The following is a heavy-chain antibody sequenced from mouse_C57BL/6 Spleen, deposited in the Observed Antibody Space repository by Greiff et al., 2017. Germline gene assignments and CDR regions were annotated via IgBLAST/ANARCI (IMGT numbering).Heavy chain of an antibody. CDR1: GYTFTSYW. V-gene: IGHV1-72*01. D-gene: IGHD1-1*01. J-gene: IGHJ1*03. CDR3: ERRGDYGSSYEYFDV. CDR2: IDPNSGGT. Sequence: QVQLQQPGAELVKPGASVKLSCKASGYTFTSYWMHWVKQRPGRGLEWIGRIDPNSGGTKYNEKFKSKATLTVDKPSSTTYMQLSSLTSEYSAVYYCERRGDYGSSYEYFDVWGTGTTVTVSS.